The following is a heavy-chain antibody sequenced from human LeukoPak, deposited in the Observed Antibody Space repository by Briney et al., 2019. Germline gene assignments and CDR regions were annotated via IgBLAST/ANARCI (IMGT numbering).Heavy chain of an antibody. Sequence: GGSLRLSCAASGFTFSSYEMNWVRPAPGKGLEWVSYISSSGSTIYYADSVKGRFTISRDNAKNSLYLQMNSLRAEDTAVYYCARDLEADMDVWGKGTTVTVSS. CDR1: GFTFSSYE. V-gene: IGHV3-48*03. CDR3: ARDLEADMDV. J-gene: IGHJ6*03. D-gene: IGHD3-3*01. CDR2: ISSSGSTI.